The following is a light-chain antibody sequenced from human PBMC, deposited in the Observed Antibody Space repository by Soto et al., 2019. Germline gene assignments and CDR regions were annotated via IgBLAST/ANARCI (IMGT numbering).Light chain of an antibody. CDR2: GAS. V-gene: IGKV3-15*01. CDR1: QSVSSN. Sequence: EIVMTQSPATLSVSPGERATLSCRASQSVSSNLAWYQQKPGQAPRLLIYGASTRATGIPARFSGSGSGTEFTLIISSLQSEDFAVYFCQEYNIWPPVYTFSQGTKLEIK. J-gene: IGKJ2*01. CDR3: QEYNIWPPVYT.